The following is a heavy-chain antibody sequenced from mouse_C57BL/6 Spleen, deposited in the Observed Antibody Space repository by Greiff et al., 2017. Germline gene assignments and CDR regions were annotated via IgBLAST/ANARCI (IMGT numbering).Heavy chain of an antibody. V-gene: IGHV5-4*03. CDR3: ARTYDGYYPSWFAY. J-gene: IGHJ3*01. CDR2: ISDGGSYT. D-gene: IGHD2-3*01. Sequence: EVKLVESGGGLVKPGGSLKLSCAASGFTFSSYAMSWVRQTPEKRLEWVATISDGGSYTYYPDNVKGRFTISRDNAKNNLYLQMSQLKSEDTARYYGARTYDGYYPSWFAYWGQGTLGTVSA. CDR1: GFTFSSYA.